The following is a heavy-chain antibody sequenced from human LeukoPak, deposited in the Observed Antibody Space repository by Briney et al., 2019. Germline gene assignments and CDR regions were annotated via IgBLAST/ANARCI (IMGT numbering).Heavy chain of an antibody. Sequence: GSLRLSCVASGFDVNDNFMIWVRQAPGQGLEWISIIYASGSAYHAESVKGRFSAFRDTSKNTIFLQMNNLRADDTAIYYCVRRHDYWGQGNLVTVSS. V-gene: IGHV3-53*01. CDR3: VRRHDY. J-gene: IGHJ4*02. CDR2: IYASGSA. CDR1: GFDVNDNF.